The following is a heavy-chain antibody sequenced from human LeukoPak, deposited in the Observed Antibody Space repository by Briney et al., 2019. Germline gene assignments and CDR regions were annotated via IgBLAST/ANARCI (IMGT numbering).Heavy chain of an antibody. CDR1: GYTFTTYA. V-gene: IGHV1-3*01. Sequence: GASVKVSCKASGYTFTTYAMHWVRQAPGQRLEWMGWINAGNGNTKYSQRFLGRVAITRDTPASTAYMELSSLRSEDTAVYYCARDSLYSYGYDRSTWFNYWGQGTLVTVSS. CDR2: INAGNGNT. J-gene: IGHJ4*02. D-gene: IGHD5-18*01. CDR3: ARDSLYSYGYDRSTWFNY.